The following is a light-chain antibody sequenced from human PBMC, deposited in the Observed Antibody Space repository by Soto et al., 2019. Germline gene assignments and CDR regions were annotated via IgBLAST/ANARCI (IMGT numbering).Light chain of an antibody. CDR1: PSDVGSYDF. Sequence: SSLSPPALASGSPGRSFINSCTVPPSDVGSYDFVSLHQEQSDRSPKLRIYNVYDRTSGTCYRFSGAKARNTASLTISGRPGEDEADYYCSAYTVSRTYVFGTGTKVTV. CDR3: SAYTVSRTYV. V-gene: IGLV2-14*03. J-gene: IGLJ1*01. CDR2: NVY.